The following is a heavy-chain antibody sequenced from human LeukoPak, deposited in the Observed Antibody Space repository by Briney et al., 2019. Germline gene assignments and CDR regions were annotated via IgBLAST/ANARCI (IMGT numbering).Heavy chain of an antibody. Sequence: PGGSLRLSCAASGFTFSSYAMSWVRQAPGKGLEWVSTISGSGGSTYYADSVKGRFTISRDNSKNTLYLQMNSLRAEDTAVYYCAKDGYYGSGSYYKAWFDYLGQGTLVTVSS. J-gene: IGHJ4*02. V-gene: IGHV3-23*01. CDR3: AKDGYYGSGSYYKAWFDY. CDR1: GFTFSSYA. CDR2: ISGSGGST. D-gene: IGHD3-10*01.